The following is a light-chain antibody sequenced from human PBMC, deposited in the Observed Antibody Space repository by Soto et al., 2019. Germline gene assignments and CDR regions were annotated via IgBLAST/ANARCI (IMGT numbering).Light chain of an antibody. CDR1: SSNIGAGYD. Sequence: QSVLTQPPSVSGSPGQWVTISCTGSSSNIGAGYDVHWYQQLPGTAPKLLIYGNSNRPSGVPDRFSGSKSGTSASLAITGLQAEDEADYYCQSYDSSLSGPLFGGGTKLTVL. CDR3: QSYDSSLSGPL. CDR2: GNS. V-gene: IGLV1-40*01. J-gene: IGLJ2*01.